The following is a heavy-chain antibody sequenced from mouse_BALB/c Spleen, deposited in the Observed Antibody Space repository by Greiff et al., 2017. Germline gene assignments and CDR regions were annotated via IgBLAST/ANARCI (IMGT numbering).Heavy chain of an antibody. CDR2: INPSSGYT. CDR1: GYTFTSYT. D-gene: IGHD4-1*01. V-gene: IGHV1-4*01. J-gene: IGHJ1*01. Sequence: VKLVESGAELARPGASVKMSCKASGYTFTSYTMHWVKQRPGQGLEWIGYINPSSGYTNYNQKFKDKATLTADKSSSTAYMQLSSLTSEDSAVYYCAREGVTGGWYFDVWGAGTTVTVSS. CDR3: AREGVTGGWYFDV.